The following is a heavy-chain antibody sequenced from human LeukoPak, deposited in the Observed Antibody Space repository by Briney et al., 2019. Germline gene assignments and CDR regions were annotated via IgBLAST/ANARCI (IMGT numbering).Heavy chain of an antibody. CDR2: IAPDGNYK. Sequence: GGSLRLSCAASGCTFTHYGMHWVRQAPGKGLEWVAYIAPDGNYKYYGASKKGRFTISRDNSRNTLSLQMESLRAEDTAVYYCANLPYNWNTHFGDYWGQGTLVSVSS. D-gene: IGHD1-1*01. J-gene: IGHJ4*02. V-gene: IGHV3-30*02. CDR3: ANLPYNWNTHFGDY. CDR1: GCTFTHYG.